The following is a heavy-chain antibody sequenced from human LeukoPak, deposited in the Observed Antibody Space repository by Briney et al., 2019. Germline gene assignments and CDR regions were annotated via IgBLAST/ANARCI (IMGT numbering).Heavy chain of an antibody. J-gene: IGHJ4*02. CDR1: GGSISSSSYY. CDR3: ASRLPTTVTTGDSTDY. CDR2: IYYSGST. D-gene: IGHD4-11*01. Sequence: KPSETLSLTCTVSGGSISSSSYYWGWIRQPPGKGLEWIGSIYYSGSTYYNPSLKSRVTISVDTSKNQFSLKLSSVTAADTAVYSCASRLPTTVTTGDSTDYWGQGTLVTVSS. V-gene: IGHV4-39*01.